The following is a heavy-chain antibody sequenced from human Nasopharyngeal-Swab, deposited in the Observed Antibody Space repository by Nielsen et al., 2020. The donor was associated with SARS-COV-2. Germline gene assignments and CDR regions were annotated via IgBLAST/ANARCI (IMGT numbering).Heavy chain of an antibody. V-gene: IGHV4-61*01. CDR3: ARTYNSDWTGWFDP. Sequence: SETLSLTCTVSGGSVSTHSHYWSWNRQPPGKGLEWIGYIYHTGATKYNPSLRSRVSISADTSKNQFSLKLNSLTAADTAIYYCARTYNSDWTGWFDPLGQGTLVTVSS. D-gene: IGHD2-21*02. CDR1: GGSVSTHSHY. J-gene: IGHJ5*02. CDR2: IYHTGAT.